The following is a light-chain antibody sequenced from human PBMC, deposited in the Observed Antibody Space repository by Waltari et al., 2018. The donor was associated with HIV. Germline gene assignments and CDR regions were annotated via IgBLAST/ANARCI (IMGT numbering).Light chain of an antibody. CDR2: DVN. CDR1: SSDVGGSNY. J-gene: IGLJ3*02. Sequence: QSALTQPRSMSGSPGQSVTISCTGTSSDVGGSNYVSWYQQHPGKAPKLMIFDVNKRPSGVPDRFSGSKSGNTASLTISGLLAEDEADYYCCSYADKYTWVFGGGTKLAVL. CDR3: CSYADKYTWV. V-gene: IGLV2-11*01.